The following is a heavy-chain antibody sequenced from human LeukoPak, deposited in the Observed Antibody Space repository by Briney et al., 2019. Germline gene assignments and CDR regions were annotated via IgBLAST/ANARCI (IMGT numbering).Heavy chain of an antibody. J-gene: IGHJ4*02. D-gene: IGHD2-2*02. CDR1: GFTFSSYA. CDR3: AKVYCSSTSCYTLMYYFDY. V-gene: IGHV3-23*01. CDR2: ISGSGGST. Sequence: GGSLRLSCAASGFTFSSYAMSWVRQAPGKGLEWVSAISGSGGSTCYADSVKGRFTISRDNSKNTLYLQMNSLRAEDTAVYYCAKVYCSSTSCYTLMYYFDYWGQGTLVTVSS.